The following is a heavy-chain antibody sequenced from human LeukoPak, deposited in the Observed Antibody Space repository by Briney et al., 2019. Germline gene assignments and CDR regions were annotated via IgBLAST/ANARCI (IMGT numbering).Heavy chain of an antibody. D-gene: IGHD3-22*01. CDR3: AREVSDSSGYRYYGGFYYFDF. CDR1: GDSINSGYY. Sequence: KPSETLSLTCAVSGDSINSGYYWAWIRQPPGKGLEWIGSIDHSGSYYSTPSLKSRVTISLHSSKKHFSLELNSVTAADTAVYYCAREVSDSSGYRYYGGFYYFDFWGQGTLVTVSS. CDR2: IDHSGSY. V-gene: IGHV4-38-2*02. J-gene: IGHJ4*02.